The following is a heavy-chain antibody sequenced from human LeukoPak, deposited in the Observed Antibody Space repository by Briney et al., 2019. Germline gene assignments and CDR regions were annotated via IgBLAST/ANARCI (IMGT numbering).Heavy chain of an antibody. CDR1: GCTFTSHG. CDR3: ARDPGGTWGFDY. V-gene: IGHV1-18*01. D-gene: IGHD7-27*01. J-gene: IGHJ4*02. CDR2: ISIYSGNT. Sequence: ASVTVSCKASGCTFTSHGLSWARQAPGQGLEWMGWISIYSGNTNYAQKFQDRISMTTDTSTSTAYMELRSLKSDDTAVYYCARDPGGTWGFDYWGQGALVTVSS.